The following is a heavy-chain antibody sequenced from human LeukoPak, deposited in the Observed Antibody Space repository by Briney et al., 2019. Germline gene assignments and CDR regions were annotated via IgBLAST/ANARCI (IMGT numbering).Heavy chain of an antibody. D-gene: IGHD6-13*01. V-gene: IGHV3-7*03. J-gene: IGHJ4*02. CDR2: IKQDGTEK. Sequence: QPGGSLRLSCAASGFTFTTYWMSWVRQAPGKGLEWVANIKQDGTEKYYVDSVKGRFTISRDNAKNSLYLQMNSLRVEDTAVYYCARETSSHKAAAGTPDYWGQGTLVTVSS. CDR1: GFTFTTYW. CDR3: ARETSSHKAAAGTPDY.